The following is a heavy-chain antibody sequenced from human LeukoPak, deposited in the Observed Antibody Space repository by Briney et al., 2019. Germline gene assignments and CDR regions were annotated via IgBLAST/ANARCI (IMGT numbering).Heavy chain of an antibody. CDR2: ISAYNGNT. J-gene: IGHJ5*02. Sequence: ASVKVSCKASGYTFTSYGISWVRQAPGQGLEWMGWISAYNGNTNYAQKLQGRVTMTTDTSTSTAYTELRSLRSDDTAVYYCARDGFLSILPGIAAASNWFDPWGQGTLVTVSS. CDR3: ARDGFLSILPGIAAASNWFDP. D-gene: IGHD6-13*01. V-gene: IGHV1-18*01. CDR1: GYTFTSYG.